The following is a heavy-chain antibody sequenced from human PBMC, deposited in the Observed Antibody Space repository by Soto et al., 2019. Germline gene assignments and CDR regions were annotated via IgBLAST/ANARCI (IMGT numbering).Heavy chain of an antibody. D-gene: IGHD4-4*01. Sequence: SETLSLTCTVSGGSISSGGYYWSWIRQHPGKGLEWIGYIYYSGSTYYNPSLKSRVTISVDTSKNQFSLKLSSVTAADTAVYYCASTSPPYSNYDKGIDYWGQGTLVTVSS. J-gene: IGHJ4*02. CDR3: ASTSPPYSNYDKGIDY. V-gene: IGHV4-31*03. CDR1: GGSISSGGYY. CDR2: IYYSGST.